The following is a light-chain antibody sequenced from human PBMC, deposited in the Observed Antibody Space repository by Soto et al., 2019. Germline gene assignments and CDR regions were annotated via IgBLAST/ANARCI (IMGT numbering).Light chain of an antibody. CDR3: STYAGISNL. J-gene: IGLJ2*01. CDR2: EVN. CDR1: SSDVGGYNY. Sequence: QSALTQPPSASGSPGQSVTISCTGTSSDVGGYNYVSWYQQHPGKAPNLMIYEVNKRPSGVPDRFSGSKSGNTAALTVSGLQAEDEADYYCSTYAGISNLFGGGTKLTVL. V-gene: IGLV2-8*01.